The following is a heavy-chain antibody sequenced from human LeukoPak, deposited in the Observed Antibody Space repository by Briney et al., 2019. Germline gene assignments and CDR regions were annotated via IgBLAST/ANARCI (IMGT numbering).Heavy chain of an antibody. Sequence: PSETLSLTCAVYGGSFSGYYWSWIRQPPGKGREWIGEISHSGSTNFNPSRKSRVTISVEKSKNQFSLKLRPVTAAGRAGNYWARMIRHKKSKLRSAALFGYWGQGTLVTVSS. D-gene: IGHD5-12*01. CDR3: ARMIRHKKSKLRSAALFGY. CDR1: GGSFSGYY. CDR2: ISHSGST. J-gene: IGHJ4*02. V-gene: IGHV4-34*01.